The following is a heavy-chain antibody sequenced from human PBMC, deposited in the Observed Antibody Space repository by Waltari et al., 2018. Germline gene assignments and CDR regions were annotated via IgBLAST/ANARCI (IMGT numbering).Heavy chain of an antibody. J-gene: IGHJ6*02. Sequence: EVQLVESGGVLIQPGGSLRLSCAASGFTVSSNYMSWVRPAPGKGLEWVSVIYSGGSKNYGDSVKGRLTISRDKSKNTLYLQMNSLRAEETAVYYCARGKEGIAVAGTSRGVSYYYYGMDVWGQGTTVTVSS. CDR2: IYSGGSK. V-gene: IGHV3-53*01. CDR3: ARGKEGIAVAGTSRGVSYYYYGMDV. D-gene: IGHD6-19*01. CDR1: GFTVSSNY.